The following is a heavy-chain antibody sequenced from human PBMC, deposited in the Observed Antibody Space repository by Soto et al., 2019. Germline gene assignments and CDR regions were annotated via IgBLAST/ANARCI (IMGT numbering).Heavy chain of an antibody. CDR2: INSDGSVT. CDR1: GFTFRTYW. CDR3: VRETTYGDDYYYYMDV. Sequence: EVQLVESGGGLVQPGGSLRLSCAASGFTFRTYWIYWVRQAPGKGLVWVSRINSDGSVTNYADSVKGRFTVSRDNAKNTVYLQMNSLRAEDTAVYYCVRETTYGDDYYYYMDVWGKWTTVTVSS. V-gene: IGHV3-74*01. D-gene: IGHD4-17*01. J-gene: IGHJ6*03.